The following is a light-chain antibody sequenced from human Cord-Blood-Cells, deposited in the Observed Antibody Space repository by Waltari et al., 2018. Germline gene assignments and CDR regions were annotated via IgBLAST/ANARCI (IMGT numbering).Light chain of an antibody. Sequence: DIGLTQPPGTLSLSPGDRATLPCKASQSVSSSNSAWYQQEPGQAPRLLSYGASSRATGIPDTFSGRGSGTDFTRTISSLEPEDFAVYYGQQYGSSPPWTFGEGTKVEIK. CDR3: QQYGSSPPWT. CDR1: QSVSSSN. CDR2: GAS. V-gene: IGKV3-20*01. J-gene: IGKJ1*01.